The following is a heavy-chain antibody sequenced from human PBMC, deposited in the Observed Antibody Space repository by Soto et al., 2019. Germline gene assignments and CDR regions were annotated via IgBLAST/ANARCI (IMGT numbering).Heavy chain of an antibody. CDR2: ISGSGGST. Sequence: EVQLLESGGGLVQPGGSLRLSCAASGFTFSNYAMNWVRQAPGKGLEWVSVISGSGGSTYYADSVKGRFTISRDNSKNMLYLQMNSLRAEDTAVYYCAKRATGTYFDYWGQGTLVTVSS. V-gene: IGHV3-23*01. CDR1: GFTFSNYA. D-gene: IGHD1-1*01. J-gene: IGHJ4*02. CDR3: AKRATGTYFDY.